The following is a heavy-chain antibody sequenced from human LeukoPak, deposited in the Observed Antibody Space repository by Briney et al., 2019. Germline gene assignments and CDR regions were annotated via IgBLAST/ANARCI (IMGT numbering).Heavy chain of an antibody. Sequence: PGGSLRLSCAASGFTFSSYAMHWVRQAPGKGLEWVAVISYDGSNKYYADSVKGRFTISRDNSKNTLYLQMNSLRAEDTAVYYCARVVYSSDYGDCGALDYWGQGTLVTVSS. D-gene: IGHD4-17*01. J-gene: IGHJ4*02. CDR2: ISYDGSNK. CDR1: GFTFSSYA. CDR3: ARVVYSSDYGDCGALDY. V-gene: IGHV3-30*04.